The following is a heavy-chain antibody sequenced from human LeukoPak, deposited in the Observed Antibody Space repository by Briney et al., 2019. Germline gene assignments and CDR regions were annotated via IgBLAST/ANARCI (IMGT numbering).Heavy chain of an antibody. CDR1: GYKFTNYW. CDR3: ARVSRYSGYEGDAFDI. D-gene: IGHD5-12*01. V-gene: IGHV5-51*01. Sequence: GESLKISCKGSGYKFTNYWIGWVRQMPGKGLEWMGIIYPGDSDTRYSPSFQGQVTISADKSISTAYLQWSSLKASDTAMYYCARVSRYSGYEGDAFDIWGQGTKVTVSS. J-gene: IGHJ3*02. CDR2: IYPGDSDT.